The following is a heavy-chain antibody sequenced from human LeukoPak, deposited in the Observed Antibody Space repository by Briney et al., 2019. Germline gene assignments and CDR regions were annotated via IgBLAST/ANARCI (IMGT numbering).Heavy chain of an antibody. CDR2: INHSGST. CDR3: ARQATCGGLGWFDP. CDR1: GGSFSGYY. V-gene: IGHV4-34*01. D-gene: IGHD2-21*01. Sequence: SETLSLTCAVYGGSFSGYYWSWIRQPPGKGLEWIGEINHSGSTNYNPSLKSRVTISVDTSKNQFSLKLSSVTAADTAVYYCARQATCGGLGWFDPWGQGTLVTVSS. J-gene: IGHJ5*02.